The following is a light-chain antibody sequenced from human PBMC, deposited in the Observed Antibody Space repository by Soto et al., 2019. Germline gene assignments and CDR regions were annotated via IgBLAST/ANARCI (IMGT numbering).Light chain of an antibody. J-gene: IGKJ3*01. V-gene: IGKV2-28*01. CDR3: IQPLQTPIT. CDR2: LGS. CDR1: QSLLHRNGNNY. Sequence: DIVLTQSPVSLSVTPGESASISCRSTQSLLHRNGNNYLDWYVQKPGQPPQLVIFLGSRRPSGVPDRFSGRGSGTDFTLKIIRVDADDVGVNYCIQPLQTPITIGPGTKVDIK.